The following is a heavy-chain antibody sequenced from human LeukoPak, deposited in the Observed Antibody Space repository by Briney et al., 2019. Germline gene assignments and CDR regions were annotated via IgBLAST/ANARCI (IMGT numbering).Heavy chain of an antibody. CDR3: ARGTGGVIAPFDY. J-gene: IGHJ4*02. CDR1: GGSISSYY. CDR2: IYYSGST. Sequence: SETLSLTCTVSGGSISSYYWSWIRQPPGKGLEWIGYIYYSGSTNYNPSLKSRVTISVDTSKNQFSLKLSSVAAADTAVYYCARGTGGVIAPFDYWGQGTLVTVSS. D-gene: IGHD3-16*02. V-gene: IGHV4-59*01.